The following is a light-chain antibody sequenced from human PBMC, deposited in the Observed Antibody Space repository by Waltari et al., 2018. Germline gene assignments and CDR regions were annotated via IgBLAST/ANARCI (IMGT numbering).Light chain of an antibody. CDR1: QSVLYSSNNKNY. CDR2: WAS. Sequence: DIMMTQSPDSLAVSLGERATINCKSSQSVLYSSNNKNYLAWYQQKPGQPPKLLIYWASTRESGVPDRFSGSGSGTDFTLTISSLQAEDVAVYYCQQYYSTPPTFGQGTKVEIK. V-gene: IGKV4-1*01. J-gene: IGKJ1*01. CDR3: QQYYSTPPT.